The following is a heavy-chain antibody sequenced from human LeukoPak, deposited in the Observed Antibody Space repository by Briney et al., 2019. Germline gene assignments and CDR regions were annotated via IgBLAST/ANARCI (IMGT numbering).Heavy chain of an antibody. CDR3: ATDLIVTNH. Sequence: GGSLTLSCAASGFTFSHYNMHWVRQAPGKGLAWVSYISSIGRTIHYADSVKGRFIIPRDNAKNSLYLQMNSLRDEDTAVYYCATDLIVTNHGGQGTLVSVPS. CDR1: GFTFSHYN. V-gene: IGHV3-48*02. J-gene: IGHJ4*02. D-gene: IGHD1-14*01. CDR2: ISSIGRTI.